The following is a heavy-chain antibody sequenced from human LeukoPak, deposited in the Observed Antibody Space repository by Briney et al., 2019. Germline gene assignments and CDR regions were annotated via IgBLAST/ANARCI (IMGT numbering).Heavy chain of an antibody. V-gene: IGHV3-21*01. J-gene: IGHJ4*02. CDR1: GFNFSTSA. CDR3: AREPESSSSWYNTFDY. CDR2: ISSGSSYI. Sequence: PGGSLRLSCAASGFNFSTSAMTWVRQAPGKGLEWVSSISSGSSYIYYADSVKGRFTISRDNAKNSLYLQMNSLRAEDTAVYYCAREPESSSSWYNTFDYWGQGTLVTVSS. D-gene: IGHD6-13*01.